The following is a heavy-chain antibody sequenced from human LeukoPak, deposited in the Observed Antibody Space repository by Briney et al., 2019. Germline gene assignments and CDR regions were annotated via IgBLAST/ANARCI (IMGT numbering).Heavy chain of an antibody. CDR1: GFTFRNYA. CDR2: ISGSGDSV. J-gene: IGHJ6*02. V-gene: IGHV3-23*01. D-gene: IGHD3-3*01. Sequence: PGGSLRLSCAASGFTFRNYAMAWVRQAQGKGLECVSAISGSGDSVMYADSVKGRFTISRDNSKNTLYLQMNNPRAEDTALYYCARDFWATNYYYGMDVWGQGTTVTVSS. CDR3: ARDFWATNYYYGMDV.